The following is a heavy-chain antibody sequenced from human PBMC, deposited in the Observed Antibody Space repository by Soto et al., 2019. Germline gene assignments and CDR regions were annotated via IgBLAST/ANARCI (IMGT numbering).Heavy chain of an antibody. CDR1: GFTFSSYA. D-gene: IGHD3-3*01. CDR3: AKSSGVVSSGVFEI. V-gene: IGHV3-23*01. CDR2: ISASGDTT. J-gene: IGHJ3*02. Sequence: EVQLLESGGGLVQPGWSLRLSCAASGFTFSSYAMSWVRQAPGKGLEWVSTISASGDTTYYADSVKGRFTISRDNSKSTLYMQINSLRPEDTAIYYCAKSSGVVSSGVFEIWGQGTMVTVSS.